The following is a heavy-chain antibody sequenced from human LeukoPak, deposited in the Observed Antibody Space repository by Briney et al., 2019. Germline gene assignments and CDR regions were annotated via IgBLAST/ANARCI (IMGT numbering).Heavy chain of an antibody. J-gene: IGHJ4*02. CDR3: ARAHSNWVGQFAY. CDR1: GFTFASSW. D-gene: IGHD4-11*01. V-gene: IGHV3-7*01. Sequence: PGGSLRHSYAASGFTFASSWMNWVRQAPGKGLEWVANIKPDGTEKNYVDSVKGRFAISRDNAKNSLYLQMNSLRADDTAVYYCARAHSNWVGQFAYWGQGTLVTVSS. CDR2: IKPDGTEK.